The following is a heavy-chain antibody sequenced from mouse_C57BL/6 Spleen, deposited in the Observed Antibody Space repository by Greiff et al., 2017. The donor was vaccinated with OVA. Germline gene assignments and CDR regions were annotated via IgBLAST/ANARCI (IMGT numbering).Heavy chain of an antibody. CDR2: INPSNGGT. D-gene: IGHD1-1*01. V-gene: IGHV1-53*01. J-gene: IGHJ3*01. CDR1: GYTFTSYW. Sequence: QVQLQQSGTELVKPGASVKLSCKASGYTFTSYWMHWVKQRPGQGLEWIGNINPSNGGTNYNEKFKSKATLTVDKSSSTAYMQLSSLTSEDSAVYYCATITTVVADRFAYWGQGTLVTVSA. CDR3: ATITTVVADRFAY.